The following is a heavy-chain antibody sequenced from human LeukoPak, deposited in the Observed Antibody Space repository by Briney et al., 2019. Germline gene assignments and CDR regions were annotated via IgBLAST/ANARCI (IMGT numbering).Heavy chain of an antibody. D-gene: IGHD2-2*01. CDR2: INHSGST. J-gene: IGHJ5*02. Sequence: PSETLSLTCTVSGGSISSSSYYWSWIRQPPGKGLEWIGEINHSGSTNYNPSLKSRVTISVDTSKNQFSLKLSSVTAADTAVYYCARVVVPAARWFDPWGQGTLVTVSS. CDR3: ARVVVPAARWFDP. V-gene: IGHV4-39*07. CDR1: GGSISSSSYY.